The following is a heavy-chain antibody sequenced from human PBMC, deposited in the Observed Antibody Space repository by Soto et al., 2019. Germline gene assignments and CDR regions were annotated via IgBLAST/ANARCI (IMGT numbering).Heavy chain of an antibody. Sequence: ASVKVSCKASGYSFISSEINWVRQATGQGLEWVGQMNPDTGYTESAGKFQGRVTMTRDISSNTAYMELSSLRSEDTAVYYCARDLQADYWGQGTLVTVSS. CDR1: GYSFISSE. J-gene: IGHJ4*02. V-gene: IGHV1-8*01. CDR2: MNPDTGYT. CDR3: ARDLQADY.